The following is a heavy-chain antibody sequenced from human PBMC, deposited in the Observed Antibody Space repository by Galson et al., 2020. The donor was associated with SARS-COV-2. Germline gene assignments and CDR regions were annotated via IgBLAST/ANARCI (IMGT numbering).Heavy chain of an antibody. CDR3: AGRIAAATKDAFDI. Sequence: GGSLRLSCAASGFTFSIYTMHWVRQAPGKGLEWVAVISYDGSNKYYADSVKGRFTISRDNSKNTLYLQMNSLRAEDTAVYYCAGRIAAATKDAFDIWGQGTMVTVSS. CDR1: GFTFSIYT. D-gene: IGHD6-13*01. J-gene: IGHJ3*02. CDR2: ISYDGSNK. V-gene: IGHV3-30*01.